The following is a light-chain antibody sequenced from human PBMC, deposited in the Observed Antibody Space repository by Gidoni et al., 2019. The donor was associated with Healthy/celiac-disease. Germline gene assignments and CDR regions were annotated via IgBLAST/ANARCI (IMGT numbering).Light chain of an antibody. CDR3: QQSYSTPQDR. Sequence: DIQMTQSPSSLSASVGDRVTITCRASQSISSYLNWYQQKPGKAPKLLIYAASSLQSGVPSRFSGSGSGTDFTLTISSLQPEDFATYYCQQSYSTPQDRFGQGTKLEIK. J-gene: IGKJ2*03. V-gene: IGKV1-39*01. CDR2: AAS. CDR1: QSISSY.